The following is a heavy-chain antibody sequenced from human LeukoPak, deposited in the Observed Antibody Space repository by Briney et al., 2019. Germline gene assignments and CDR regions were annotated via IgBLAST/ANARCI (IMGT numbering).Heavy chain of an antibody. CDR3: ARGDYYDSSGSYDY. CDR2: INTNSGGT. J-gene: IGHJ4*02. CDR1: GYTFTIHH. D-gene: IGHD3-22*01. Sequence: ASVKVSCKTSGYTFTIHHIQWVRQAPGQGLEWMGWINTNSGGTIYSQKFQGRVTMTRDTSISTAYMELSRLRSDDTAVYYCARGDYYDSSGSYDYWGQGTLVTVSS. V-gene: IGHV1-2*02.